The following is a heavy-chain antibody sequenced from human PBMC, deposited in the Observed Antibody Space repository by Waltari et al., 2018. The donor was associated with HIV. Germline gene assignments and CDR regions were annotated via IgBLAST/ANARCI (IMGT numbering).Heavy chain of an antibody. CDR3: TKFSSGYYLADY. Sequence: EVQLVESGGGLVQPGRSLGLSCKPSAFTCGDSSLNGVRQAPGKELQWVGFIRSKGYVGTTEYAASVKGRFTISRDDFKSIAYLQMNSLKPEDTAVYYCTKFSSGYYLADYWGQGTLVTVSS. J-gene: IGHJ4*02. D-gene: IGHD3-22*01. V-gene: IGHV3-49*04. CDR1: AFTCGDSS. CDR2: IRSKGYVGTT.